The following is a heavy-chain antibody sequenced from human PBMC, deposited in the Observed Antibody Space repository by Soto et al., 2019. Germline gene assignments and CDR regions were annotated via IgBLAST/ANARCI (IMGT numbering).Heavy chain of an antibody. Sequence: GGSLRLSCAASGFRFSSYAMHWVRQAPGKGLEWVAVISYDGNNRYYADSVQGRFTVSRDNSNNVLFLQVNSLRSDDSALYYCARGTFATGPWDRWGHGTLVTVS. CDR2: ISYDGNNR. D-gene: IGHD3-16*01. J-gene: IGHJ5*02. CDR1: GFRFSSYA. CDR3: ARGTFATGPWDR. V-gene: IGHV3-30-3*01.